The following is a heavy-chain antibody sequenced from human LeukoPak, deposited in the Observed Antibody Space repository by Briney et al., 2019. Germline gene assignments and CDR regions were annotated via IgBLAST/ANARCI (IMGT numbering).Heavy chain of an antibody. D-gene: IGHD3-22*01. Sequence: PSETLSLTCTVSGGSLSSGDYYWSWLRQPPGKGLEWIGYIYYSGSTYYNPSLKSRVTISVDTSKNQFSLKLSSVTAADTAVYYCAREILTNYDSSGYYYPSWFDPWGQGTLVTVSS. CDR1: GGSLSSGDYY. J-gene: IGHJ5*02. CDR3: AREILTNYDSSGYYYPSWFDP. CDR2: IYYSGST. V-gene: IGHV4-30-4*08.